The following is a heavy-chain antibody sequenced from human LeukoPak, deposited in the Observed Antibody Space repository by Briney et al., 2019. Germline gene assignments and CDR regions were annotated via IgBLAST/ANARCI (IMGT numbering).Heavy chain of an antibody. CDR2: IKEDGSEK. D-gene: IGHD5-18*01. CDR3: ARDIGYSYGYFDY. J-gene: IGHJ4*02. CDR1: GFTFSRYW. V-gene: IGHV3-7*04. Sequence: GGSLTLSCAASGFTFSRYWMSWARQAPGKGLEWVANIKEDGSEKNYVDSVKGRFTISRDNVRYSLYLQMNSLRAEDTAVYYCARDIGYSYGYFDYWGQGALV.